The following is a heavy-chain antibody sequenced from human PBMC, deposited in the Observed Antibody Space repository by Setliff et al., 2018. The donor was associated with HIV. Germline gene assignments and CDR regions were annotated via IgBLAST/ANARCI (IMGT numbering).Heavy chain of an antibody. Sequence: PGGSLRLSCAVSGFSLGDFGISWVRQAPGKGLGWVSAIRGSGDSTFYADSVQGRFTISRDNSKNTLYLQMNSLRAEDTAVYYCAKAQWLLSHWGFDPWGQGTLVTVSS. J-gene: IGHJ5*02. CDR3: AKAQWLLSHWGFDP. V-gene: IGHV3-23*01. D-gene: IGHD3-3*01. CDR2: IRGSGDST. CDR1: GFSLGDFG.